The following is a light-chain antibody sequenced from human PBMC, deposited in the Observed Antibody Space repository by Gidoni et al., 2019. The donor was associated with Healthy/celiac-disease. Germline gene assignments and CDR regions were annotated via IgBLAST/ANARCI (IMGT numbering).Light chain of an antibody. V-gene: IGKV1-5*03. J-gene: IGKJ3*01. CDR1: QSISSW. Sequence: DIQMTQSPSTLSASVGDRVTITCRASQSISSWLAWYPQKPGKAPKLLIYKASSLESGVPSRFSGSGSGTEFTLTISSLQPDDFATYYCQQYNSYSSLAFGPXTKVDIK. CDR3: QQYNSYSSLA. CDR2: KAS.